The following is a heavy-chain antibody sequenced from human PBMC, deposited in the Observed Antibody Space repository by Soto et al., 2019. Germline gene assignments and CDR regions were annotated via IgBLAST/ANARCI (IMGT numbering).Heavy chain of an antibody. Sequence: ASVKVSCKASGYTFTGYYMHWVRQAPGQGLEWMGWINPNSGGTNYAQKFQGWVTMTRDTSISTAYVELSRLRSDDTAVYYCARVGYSSGWYVIDYWGQGTLVTVSS. CDR3: ARVGYSSGWYVIDY. D-gene: IGHD6-19*01. CDR1: GYTFTGYY. CDR2: INPNSGGT. J-gene: IGHJ4*02. V-gene: IGHV1-2*04.